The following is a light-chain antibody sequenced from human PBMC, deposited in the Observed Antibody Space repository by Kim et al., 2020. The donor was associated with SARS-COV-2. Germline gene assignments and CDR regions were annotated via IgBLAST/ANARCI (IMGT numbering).Light chain of an antibody. CDR1: QTISKW. CDR3: KPYRGYRYA. Sequence: DIQMTQSPSTLSASVGDRVTITCRASQTISKWLAWYQQKPGKAPKVLIYDASSLESGVPLRFKGSWAGTEFNLTISSLQPDDFVTFFCKPYRGYRYAFAQGHKLEI. V-gene: IGKV1-5*01. J-gene: IGKJ2*01. CDR2: DAS.